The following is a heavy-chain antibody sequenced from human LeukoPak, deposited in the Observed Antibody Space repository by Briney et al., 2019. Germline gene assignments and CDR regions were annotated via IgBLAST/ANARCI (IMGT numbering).Heavy chain of an antibody. CDR2: IYYSGST. CDR3: ARSPIVVVPAAKAYYYYGMDV. Sequence: SETLSLTCTVSGGSISSYYWSWIRQPPGKGLEWIGYIYYSGSTNYNPSLKSRVTISVDTSKNQFSLKLSSVTAADTAVYYCARSPIVVVPAAKAYYYYGMDVWGQGTTVAVSS. D-gene: IGHD2-2*01. V-gene: IGHV4-59*01. J-gene: IGHJ6*02. CDR1: GGSISSYY.